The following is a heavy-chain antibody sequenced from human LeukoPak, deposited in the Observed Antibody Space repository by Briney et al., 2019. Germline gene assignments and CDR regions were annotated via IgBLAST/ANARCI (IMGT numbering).Heavy chain of an antibody. CDR1: GVSITSSTYF. CDR3: ARYSGTGYGMYYFDY. Sequence: SETLSLTCSVSGVSITSSTYFWSWIRQPAGKALEWIGRMDFSGSTNYNPSLRSRVTLLLDTSKNQFSLKLSSVTAADTAVYYCARYSGTGYGMYYFDYWGQGTLVTVSS. CDR2: MDFSGST. D-gene: IGHD1-1*01. J-gene: IGHJ4*02. V-gene: IGHV4-61*02.